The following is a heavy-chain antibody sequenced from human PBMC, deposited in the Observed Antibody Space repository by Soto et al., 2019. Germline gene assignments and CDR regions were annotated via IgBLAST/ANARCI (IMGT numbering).Heavy chain of an antibody. J-gene: IGHJ6*02. CDR1: GYSFTSYW. CDR3: ARAPALGLYYYGMDV. CDR2: IDPSDSYT. Sequence: GESLKISCKGSGYSFTSYWISWVRQMPGKGLEWMGRIDPSDSYTNYSPSFQGHVTISADKSISTAYLQWSSLKASDTAMHYCARAPALGLYYYGMDVWGQGTTVTVSS. D-gene: IGHD2-2*01. V-gene: IGHV5-10-1*01.